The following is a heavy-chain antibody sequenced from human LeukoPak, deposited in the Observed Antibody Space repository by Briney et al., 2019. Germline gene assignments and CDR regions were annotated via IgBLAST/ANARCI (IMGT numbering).Heavy chain of an antibody. Sequence: SETLSLTCTVSGGSICSSSYYWGWIRQPPGKGLEWIGEINHSGGTNYNPSLKSRVTISVDTSKNQFSLKLSSVTAADTAVYYCARTAYSSSWYGGIDPWGQGTLVTVSS. CDR3: ARTAYSSSWYGGIDP. CDR1: GGSICSSSYY. J-gene: IGHJ5*02. V-gene: IGHV4-39*07. D-gene: IGHD6-13*01. CDR2: INHSGGT.